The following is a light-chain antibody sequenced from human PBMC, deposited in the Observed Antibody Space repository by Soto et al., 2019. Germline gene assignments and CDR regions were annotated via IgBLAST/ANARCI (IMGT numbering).Light chain of an antibody. CDR3: SSYPSSSTLV. J-gene: IGLJ3*02. CDR2: EVS. CDR1: SSDVGGYHY. V-gene: IGLV2-14*01. Sequence: QSALTQPASVSGSPGQSITISCTGTSSDVGGYHYVSWYQQHPGKAPKLMIYEVSNRPSGVSNRFSGSKSGNTASLTISGLQAEDEADYYCSSYPSSSTLVFGGGTKLTVL.